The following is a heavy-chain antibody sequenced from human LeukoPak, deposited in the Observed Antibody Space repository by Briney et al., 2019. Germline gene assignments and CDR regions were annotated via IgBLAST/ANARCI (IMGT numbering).Heavy chain of an antibody. D-gene: IGHD3-9*01. Sequence: TGGSLRLSCAASGLTFDDYGMSWVRQAPGKGPEWVSGINWNGGSTGYADSVKGRFTISRDNAKNSLYLQMNSLRAEDTALYYCAREGAEYDILTGYYRYYYYMDVWGKGTTVTVSS. CDR1: GLTFDDYG. CDR3: AREGAEYDILTGYYRYYYYMDV. J-gene: IGHJ6*03. CDR2: INWNGGST. V-gene: IGHV3-20*04.